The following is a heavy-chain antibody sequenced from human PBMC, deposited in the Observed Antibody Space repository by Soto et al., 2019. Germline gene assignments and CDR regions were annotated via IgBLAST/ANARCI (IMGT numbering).Heavy chain of an antibody. Sequence: GGSLRLSCAASGFTFSRYSTNWVRQAPGKGLEWVSSISSTTNYIYYADSMKGRFTVSRDNAKNSVYLDMNSLSAEDTAVYYCARESEDLTSNFDYWGQGTLVTVSS. CDR3: ARESEDLTSNFDY. CDR2: ISSTTNYI. J-gene: IGHJ4*02. CDR1: GFTFSRYS. V-gene: IGHV3-21*01.